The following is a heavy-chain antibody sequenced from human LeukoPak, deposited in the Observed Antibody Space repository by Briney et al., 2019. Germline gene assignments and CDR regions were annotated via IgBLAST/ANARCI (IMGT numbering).Heavy chain of an antibody. CDR3: TSTSMVRGPHY. CDR2: IRSKANCYAT. V-gene: IGHV3-73*01. D-gene: IGHD3-10*01. Sequence: QPGGSLRLSCAASGFTFSGSAMHWVRQASGKGLEWVGRIRSKANCYATAYAASVKGRFTISRDDSKNTAYLQMNSLKTEDTAVYYCTSTSMVRGPHYWGQGTLVTVSS. CDR1: GFTFSGSA. J-gene: IGHJ4*02.